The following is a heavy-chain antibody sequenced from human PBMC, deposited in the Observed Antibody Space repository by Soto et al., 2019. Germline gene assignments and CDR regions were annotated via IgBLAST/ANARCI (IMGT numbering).Heavy chain of an antibody. CDR3: ARLAGHALDY. Sequence: GALTLSCETSGFTFSSSTMTWVRQATGKGLEWVASISGSSVYIYHEDSLKGRFTVSRDNAQNSLHLKMNSLRAEDTAVYYCARLAGHALDYWGQGTLVTGFS. J-gene: IGHJ4*02. V-gene: IGHV3-21*01. CDR2: ISGSSVYI. CDR1: GFTFSSST.